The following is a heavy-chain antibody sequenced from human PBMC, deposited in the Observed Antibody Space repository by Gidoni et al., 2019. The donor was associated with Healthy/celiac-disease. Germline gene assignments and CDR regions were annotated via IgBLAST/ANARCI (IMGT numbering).Heavy chain of an antibody. CDR1: GFTFSSYG. CDR3: ARDIQDGDYGFFDY. V-gene: IGHV3-33*01. CDR2: IWYDGSNK. D-gene: IGHD4-17*01. Sequence: QVQLVESGGGVVQPGRSLRLSCAASGFTFSSYGMHWVRQAQGKGLEWVAVIWYDGSNKYYADSVKGRFTISRDNSKNTLYLQMNSLRAEDTAVYYCARDIQDGDYGFFDYWGQGTLVTVSS. J-gene: IGHJ4*02.